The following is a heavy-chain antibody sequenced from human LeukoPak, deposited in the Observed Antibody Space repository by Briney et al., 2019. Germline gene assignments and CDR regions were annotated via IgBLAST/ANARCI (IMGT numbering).Heavy chain of an antibody. V-gene: IGHV5-51*01. CDR3: ARRLGYCSGGSCYSNYGMDV. J-gene: IGHJ6*02. CDR1: GYSFTSYW. Sequence: RGESLKISCKGSGYSFTSYWLGWVRQMPGKGLEWMGIIYPGDSDTRYSPSFQGQVTISADKSISTAYLQWSSLKASDTAMYYCARRLGYCSGGSCYSNYGMDVWGQGTTVTVSS. D-gene: IGHD2-15*01. CDR2: IYPGDSDT.